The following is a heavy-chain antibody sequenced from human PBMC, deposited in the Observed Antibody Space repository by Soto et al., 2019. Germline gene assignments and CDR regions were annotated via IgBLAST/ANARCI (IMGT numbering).Heavy chain of an antibody. J-gene: IGHJ4*02. Sequence: SETLSLTCTVSGGSISSYYWSWIRQPPGKGLEWIGYIYYSGSTNYNPSLKSRVTISVDTSKNQFSLKLSSVTAADTAAYYCARSPGTIAAAFDYRAQRTLVTVSS. V-gene: IGHV4-59*01. CDR2: IYYSGST. D-gene: IGHD6-13*01. CDR3: ARSPGTIAAAFDY. CDR1: GGSISSYY.